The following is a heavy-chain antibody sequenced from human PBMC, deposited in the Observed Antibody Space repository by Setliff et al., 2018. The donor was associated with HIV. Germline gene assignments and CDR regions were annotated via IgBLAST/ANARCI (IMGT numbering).Heavy chain of an antibody. D-gene: IGHD6-19*01. J-gene: IGHJ4*02. V-gene: IGHV4-59*04. Sequence: SETLSLTCAVSGGSISSHYWSWIRLPPGKGLEWIGYIYHSGSTYYNPSLKSRVTISVDTSKNQFSLKLSSVTAADTAVYYCARRSGWSEDYWGQGTLVTVSS. CDR2: IYHSGST. CDR3: ARRSGWSEDY. CDR1: GGSISSHY.